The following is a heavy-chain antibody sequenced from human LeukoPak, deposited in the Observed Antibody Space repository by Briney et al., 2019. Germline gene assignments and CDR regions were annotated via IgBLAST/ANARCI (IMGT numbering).Heavy chain of an antibody. J-gene: IGHJ5*02. CDR2: VYHTGST. CDR3: ARGFASGWYSRYDP. D-gene: IGHD6-19*01. CDR1: GDPVSRGSYY. V-gene: IGHV4-61*01. Sequence: SETLSLTCTVSGDPVSRGSYYWSWIRQPPGKEQEWIGFVYHTGSTNYNPSLKSRVTISVDTSKNEFSLKMTSVTAADTAVYYCARGFASGWYSRYDPWGQGTLVTVSS.